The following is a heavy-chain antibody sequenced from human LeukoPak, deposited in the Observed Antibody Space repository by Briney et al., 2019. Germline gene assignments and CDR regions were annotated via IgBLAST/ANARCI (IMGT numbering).Heavy chain of an antibody. CDR2: IIPIFGTA. Sequence: ASVKVSCKASGGTFSSYAISWVRQAPGQGLEWMGGIIPIFGTAIYAQKFQGRVTMTEDTSTDTAYMELSSLRSEDTAVYYCATDPLNSGYPYWGQGTLVTVSS. D-gene: IGHD5-12*01. J-gene: IGHJ4*02. V-gene: IGHV1-69*06. CDR3: ATDPLNSGYPY. CDR1: GGTFSSYA.